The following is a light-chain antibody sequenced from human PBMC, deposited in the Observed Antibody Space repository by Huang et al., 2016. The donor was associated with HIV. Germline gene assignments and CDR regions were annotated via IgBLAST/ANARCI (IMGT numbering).Light chain of an antibody. J-gene: IGKJ1*01. V-gene: IGKV3-15*01. CDR3: QQYNPWPPWT. CDR1: QRVDIN. CDR2: AAA. Sequence: EIVMTQSPATLSVSPGERATLSCRASQRVDINLAWYQQKVGQPPRLLVYAAASRATGIPTRFSGSGAGTEFNLTISSLQSEDFAVYYWQQYNPWPPWTFGQGTRVEIK.